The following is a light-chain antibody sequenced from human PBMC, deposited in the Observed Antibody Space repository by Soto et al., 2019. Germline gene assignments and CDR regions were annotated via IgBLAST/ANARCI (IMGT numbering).Light chain of an antibody. J-gene: IGKJ4*01. Sequence: DIQMTQSPSSLSASVGDRVTITCRASQSISSYLNWYQQKPGKAPKLLIYTASSLQSGVPSRFSGSGSGTDFILTISSLQPEDFATYYCQQSYRTTTFGGGTKVEIK. CDR2: TAS. V-gene: IGKV1-39*01. CDR1: QSISSY. CDR3: QQSYRTTT.